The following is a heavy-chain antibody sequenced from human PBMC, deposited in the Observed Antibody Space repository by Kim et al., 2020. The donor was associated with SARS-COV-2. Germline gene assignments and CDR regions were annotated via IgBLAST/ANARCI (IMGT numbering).Heavy chain of an antibody. CDR2: ISGGERRNT. Sequence: GGSLRLSCTASGFTFNDFYMSWIRQAPGKGLEWVSYISGGERRNTNYADSVKGRFTISRDTAKNSLYLEMNSLRADDTAVYYCARGYGDYGYWGQGTLVTGSS. D-gene: IGHD4-17*01. CDR1: GFTFNDFY. V-gene: IGHV3-11*05. CDR3: ARGYGDYGY. J-gene: IGHJ4*02.